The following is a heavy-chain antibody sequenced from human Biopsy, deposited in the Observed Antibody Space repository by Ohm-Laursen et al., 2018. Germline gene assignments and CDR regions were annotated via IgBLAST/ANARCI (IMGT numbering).Heavy chain of an antibody. J-gene: IGHJ4*02. CDR1: VGTFINYV. D-gene: IGHD1-26*01. V-gene: IGHV1-69*01. Sequence: SSVKVSCKASVGTFINYVISWVRQAPGQGLEWMGGIIPMFGTANYAQMFQGRVTISADESPSTSYMELSSLTTEDTAIYYCARGPHSGSHSCFDYWGRGTLVTVSS. CDR2: IIPMFGTA. CDR3: ARGPHSGSHSCFDY.